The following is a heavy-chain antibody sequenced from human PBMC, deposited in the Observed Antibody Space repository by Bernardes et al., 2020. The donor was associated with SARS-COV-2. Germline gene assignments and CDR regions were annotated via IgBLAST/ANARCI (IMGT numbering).Heavy chain of an antibody. CDR2: INHSGSA. CDR1: GGSFSGYY. CDR3: ARGRVVATIFMCWYVDH. J-gene: IGHJ2*01. Sequence: SETLSLTCAVYGGSFSGYYWSWIRQPPGKGLEWIGEINHSGSANYNPSLESRVTIPVDTSKNQFSLKLSSVTAADTAVDYCARGRVVATIFMCWYVDHWGRSTLVTVSS. V-gene: IGHV4-34*01. D-gene: IGHD5-12*01.